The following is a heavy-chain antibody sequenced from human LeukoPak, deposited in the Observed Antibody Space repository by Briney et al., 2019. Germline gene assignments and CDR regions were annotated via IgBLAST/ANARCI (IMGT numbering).Heavy chain of an antibody. CDR2: MNPNSGNT. CDR3: ARVPLAGFWSDYYRNWFDP. D-gene: IGHD3-3*01. V-gene: IGHV1-8*01. Sequence: ASVNVSCKASGYTFTSYDINWVRQATGQGLEWMGWMNPNSGNTGYAQKFQGRVTMTRNTSISTAYMELSSLRSEDTAVYYCARVPLAGFWSDYYRNWFDPWGQGTLATVSS. J-gene: IGHJ5*02. CDR1: GYTFTSYD.